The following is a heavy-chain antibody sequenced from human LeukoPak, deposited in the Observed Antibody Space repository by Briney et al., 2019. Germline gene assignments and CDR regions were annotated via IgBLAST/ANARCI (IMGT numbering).Heavy chain of an antibody. D-gene: IGHD2-2*01. J-gene: IGHJ4*02. CDR2: IYYSGST. CDR3: ARSLYCSSTSCYAGRFDY. Sequence: KSSETLSLTCTVSGGSISSGDYYWSWIRQPPGKGLEWIGHIYYSGSTYYNPSLESRVTISVDTSKNQFSLKLSSVTAADTAVYYCARSLYCSSTSCYAGRFDYWGQGTLVTVSS. V-gene: IGHV4-30-4*01. CDR1: GGSISSGDYY.